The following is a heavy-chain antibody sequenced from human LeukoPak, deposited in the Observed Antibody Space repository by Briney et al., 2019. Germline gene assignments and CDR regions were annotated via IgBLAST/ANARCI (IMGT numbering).Heavy chain of an antibody. CDR1: EFTFSNYA. V-gene: IGHV3-23*01. CDR2: ISGSGGST. CDR3: AKDGDEGRPQWFQH. J-gene: IGHJ1*01. D-gene: IGHD5-24*01. Sequence: PGGSLRLSCAASEFTFSNYAMSWVRQAPGKGLEWVSAISGSGGSTYYADSVKGRFTISRDNSKNTLYLQMNSLRAEDTAVYYCAKDGDEGRPQWFQHWGQGTLVTVSS.